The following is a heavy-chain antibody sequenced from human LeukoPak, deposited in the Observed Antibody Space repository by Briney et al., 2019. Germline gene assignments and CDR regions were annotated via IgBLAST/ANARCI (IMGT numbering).Heavy chain of an antibody. V-gene: IGHV1-2*02. CDR3: ARGRRITIFGVVITFDI. D-gene: IGHD3-3*01. Sequence: VSVKVSCKASGYTFTGYYMHWVRQAPGQGLEWMGWINPNSGGTNYAQKFQGRVTMTRDTSISTAYMELSRLRSDDTAVYYCARGRRITIFGVVITFDIWGQGTMVTVSS. J-gene: IGHJ3*02. CDR1: GYTFTGYY. CDR2: INPNSGGT.